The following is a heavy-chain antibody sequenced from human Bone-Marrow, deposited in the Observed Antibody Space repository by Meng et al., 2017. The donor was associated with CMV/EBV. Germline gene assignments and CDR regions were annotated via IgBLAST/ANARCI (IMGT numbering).Heavy chain of an antibody. CDR2: MNPKNGGT. CDR1: YTFNGYY. CDR3: ARFSSNSCYNCNNWFDP. V-gene: IGHV1-2*02. Sequence: YTFNGYYLHWVRQAPGQGLEWMGWMNPKNGGTNYARKFQGRVTMTRDTSISTAYLEVIRLGPDDTAVYYCARFSSNSCYNCNNWFDPWGQGTLVTVSS. J-gene: IGHJ5*02. D-gene: IGHD2-2*02.